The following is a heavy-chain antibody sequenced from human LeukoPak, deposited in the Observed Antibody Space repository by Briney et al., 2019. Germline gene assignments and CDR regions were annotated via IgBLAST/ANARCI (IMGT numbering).Heavy chain of an antibody. Sequence: SETLSLTCTVSGGSISSYYWSWIRQPPGKGLKWIGYIYYSGSTNYNPSLKSRVTISVDTSKNQFSLKLSSVTAADTAVYYCARHLRFLEWHGDAFDIWGQGTMVTVSS. CDR1: GGSISSYY. CDR2: IYYSGST. J-gene: IGHJ3*02. V-gene: IGHV4-59*08. CDR3: ARHLRFLEWHGDAFDI. D-gene: IGHD3-3*01.